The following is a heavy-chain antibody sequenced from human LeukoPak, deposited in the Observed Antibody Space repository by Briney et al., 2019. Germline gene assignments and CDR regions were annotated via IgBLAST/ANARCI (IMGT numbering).Heavy chain of an antibody. Sequence: GGSLRLSCAASGFAFSSYAMSWVRQAPGKGLEWVSAISGSGGSTYYADSVKGRFTISRDNAKNSLYLQMNSPRAEDTAVYYCARANDSSGYYLNNFDYWGQGTLVTVSS. J-gene: IGHJ4*02. V-gene: IGHV3-23*01. D-gene: IGHD3-22*01. CDR2: ISGSGGST. CDR1: GFAFSSYA. CDR3: ARANDSSGYYLNNFDY.